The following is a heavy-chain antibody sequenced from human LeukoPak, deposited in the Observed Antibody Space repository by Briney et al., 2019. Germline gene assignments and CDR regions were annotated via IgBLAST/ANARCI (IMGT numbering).Heavy chain of an antibody. J-gene: IGHJ3*02. CDR1: GFTFSSYG. D-gene: IGHD3-22*01. CDR3: ARFTMIVGTDAFDI. Sequence: GGSLRLSCAASGFTFSSYGMSWVRQAPGKGLEWVSGINWNGGSTGYADSVKGRFTISRDNAKNSLYLQMNSLRAEDTAVYYCARFTMIVGTDAFDIWGQGTMVTVSS. CDR2: INWNGGST. V-gene: IGHV3-20*04.